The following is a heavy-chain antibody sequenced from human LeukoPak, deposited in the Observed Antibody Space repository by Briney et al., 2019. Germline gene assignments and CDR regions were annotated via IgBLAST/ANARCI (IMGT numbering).Heavy chain of an antibody. V-gene: IGHV3-21*01. D-gene: IGHD1-26*01. Sequence: SGGSLRLSCAASGFTFSSYSMNWVRRAPGKGLEWVSSISSSSSYIYYADSVKGRFTISRDNAKNSLYLQMNSLRAEDTAVYYCARDRWEQSTNWFDPWGQGTLVTVSS. CDR3: ARDRWEQSTNWFDP. J-gene: IGHJ5*02. CDR1: GFTFSSYS. CDR2: ISSSSSYI.